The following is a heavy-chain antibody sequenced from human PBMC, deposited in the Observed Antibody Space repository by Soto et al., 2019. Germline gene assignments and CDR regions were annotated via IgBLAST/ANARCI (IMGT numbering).Heavy chain of an antibody. CDR2: INPNSGGT. CDR1: GYTFTGYY. Sequence: QVQLVQSGAEVKKPGASVKVSCKASGYTFTGYYMHWVRQAPGQGLEWMGWINPNSGGTNYAQKFQGWVTMTRDTSISTAYMELSRLRSDDTAVYYCARNIEKYSSSWYGYYYGMDVWGQGTTVTVSS. D-gene: IGHD6-13*01. V-gene: IGHV1-2*04. CDR3: ARNIEKYSSSWYGYYYGMDV. J-gene: IGHJ6*02.